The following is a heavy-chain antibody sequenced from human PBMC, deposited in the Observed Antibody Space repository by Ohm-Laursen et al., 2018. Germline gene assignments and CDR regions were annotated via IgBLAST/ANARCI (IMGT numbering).Heavy chain of an antibody. V-gene: IGHV4-4*07. CDR1: GGSMRSYY. CDR2: IYTSGST. CDR3: ARGHTFSGGWFDP. D-gene: IGHD3-10*01. Sequence: PSQTLSLTCTVSGGSMRSYYWSWIRQPAGKGLEWIGRIYTSGSTNYNPSLKSRVTMSVDTSKNQFSLKLSSVTAADTAVYYCARGHTFSGGWFDPWGQGTLVTVSS. J-gene: IGHJ5*02.